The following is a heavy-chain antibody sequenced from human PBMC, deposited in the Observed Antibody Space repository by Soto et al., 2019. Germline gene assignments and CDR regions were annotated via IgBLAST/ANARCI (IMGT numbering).Heavy chain of an antibody. J-gene: IGHJ4*02. D-gene: IGHD5-12*01. Sequence: SETLSLTCTVSGGSISSGGYYWSWIRQHPGKGLEWIGYIYYSGSTYYNPSLKSRVTISVDTSKNQFSLKLSSVTAADTAVYYCAREPAGYSGYGFDYWGQGTLVTVSS. CDR3: AREPAGYSGYGFDY. CDR1: GGSISSGGYY. V-gene: IGHV4-31*03. CDR2: IYYSGST.